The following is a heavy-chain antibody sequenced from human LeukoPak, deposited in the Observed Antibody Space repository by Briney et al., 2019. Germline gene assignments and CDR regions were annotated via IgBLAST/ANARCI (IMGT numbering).Heavy chain of an antibody. J-gene: IGHJ4*02. CDR2: INHSGST. V-gene: IGHV4-34*01. CDR1: GGSFSGYY. Sequence: KPSETLSLTCAVYGGSFSGYYWSWIRQPPGKGLEWIGEINHSGSTNYSPSLKSRVTISVDTSKNQFSLKLSSVTAADTAVYYCARGLMDYYGSGSHDYWGQGTLVTVSS. D-gene: IGHD3-10*01. CDR3: ARGLMDYYGSGSHDY.